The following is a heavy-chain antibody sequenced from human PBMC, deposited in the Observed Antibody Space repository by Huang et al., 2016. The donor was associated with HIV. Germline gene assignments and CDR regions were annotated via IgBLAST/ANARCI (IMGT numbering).Heavy chain of an antibody. CDR3: VTRLAATGFIFDYYFDF. D-gene: IGHD6-13*01. Sequence: SCKVSGYTLAELSIQGVRQAPGKGPEWMGHLDPEDGATIYAQKFQGRVIMTEDTSTDTTYMEVTSLRSEDTAVYYCVTRLAATGFIFDYYFDFWGQGTLVTVSS. CDR1: GYTLAELS. CDR2: LDPEDGAT. V-gene: IGHV1-24*01. J-gene: IGHJ4*02.